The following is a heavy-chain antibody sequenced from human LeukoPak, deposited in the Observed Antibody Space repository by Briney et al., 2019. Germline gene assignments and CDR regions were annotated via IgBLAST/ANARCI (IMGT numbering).Heavy chain of an antibody. CDR1: GYTFTDYD. D-gene: IGHD3-10*01. J-gene: IGHJ4*02. CDR2: VSPYNGNT. Sequence: ASVKVSCKTSGYTFTDYDITWVRQAPGQGLEWMGRVSPYNGNTYYSQRFQDRVTITKDTSTGTAYMDLRNLRTDDTAMYYCARNGRVRRVVKDLFEYWGQGTLVTVSS. V-gene: IGHV1-18*01. CDR3: ARNGRVRRVVKDLFEY.